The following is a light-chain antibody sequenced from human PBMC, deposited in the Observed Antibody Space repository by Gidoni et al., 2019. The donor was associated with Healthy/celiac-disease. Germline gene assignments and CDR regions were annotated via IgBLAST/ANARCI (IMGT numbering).Light chain of an antibody. CDR1: QSVSSY. V-gene: IGKV3-11*01. J-gene: IGKJ3*01. Sequence: EIVLPQSPATLSLSPGDRATLSCRASQSVSSYLDWYQQKPDQAPRRLIYDASNRATGIPARFRGRGSGTDFTRTISSREPEDGAVYYCQQRSNWRTAQCTFGTGKKVESK. CDR2: DAS. CDR3: QQRSNWRTAQCT.